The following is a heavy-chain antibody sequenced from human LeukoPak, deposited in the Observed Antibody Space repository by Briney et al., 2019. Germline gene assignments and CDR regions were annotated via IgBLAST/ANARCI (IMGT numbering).Heavy chain of an antibody. V-gene: IGHV4-4*07. Sequence: SETLSLTCTVSNGSFSSNYWSWIRQSAGKGLEWLGRIYTSGNTNYSPSLQSRVSMSVDTSKKQFSLHLSSVTAADTGTYYCVRDRQAVRYFQYWGQGILVTVSS. CDR3: VRDRQAVRYFQY. CDR2: IYTSGNT. J-gene: IGHJ1*01. CDR1: NGSFSSNY.